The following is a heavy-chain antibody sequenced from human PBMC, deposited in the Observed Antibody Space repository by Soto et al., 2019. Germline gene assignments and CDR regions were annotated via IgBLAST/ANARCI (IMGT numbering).Heavy chain of an antibody. D-gene: IGHD2-2*01. V-gene: IGHV4-31*03. J-gene: IGHJ5*02. CDR1: GGSISSGGYY. Sequence: QVQLQESGPGLVKPSQTLSLTCTVSGGSISSGGYYWSWIRQHPGKGLEWIGYIYYSGSTYYNPSLKSRVTISVDTSKNQFSLKLSAVTAADTAVYYCATRALYCSSTSCYEGWFDPWGQGTLVTVS. CDR2: IYYSGST. CDR3: ATRALYCSSTSCYEGWFDP.